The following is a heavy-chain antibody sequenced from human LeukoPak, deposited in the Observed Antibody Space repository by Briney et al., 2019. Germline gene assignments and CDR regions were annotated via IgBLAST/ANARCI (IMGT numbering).Heavy chain of an antibody. CDR3: ARVNNYYDSSGYLYYFDN. D-gene: IGHD3-22*01. Sequence: GASVKVSCKASGYTFTSYYIHWVRQAPGQGLEWMGWINPNSGGTNTAQEFQGRVTMTRDTSLNTAYMELSRLRSDDTAVYYCARVNNYYDSSGYLYYFDNWGQGTLVTVSS. J-gene: IGHJ4*02. CDR1: GYTFTSYY. CDR2: INPNSGGT. V-gene: IGHV1-2*02.